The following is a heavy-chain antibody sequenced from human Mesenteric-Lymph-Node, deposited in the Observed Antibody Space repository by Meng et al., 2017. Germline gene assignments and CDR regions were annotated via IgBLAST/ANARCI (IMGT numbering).Heavy chain of an antibody. CDR2: IKQDGSEK. Sequence: GESLKISCAASGFTFSSYWMSWVRQAPGKGLEWVANIKQDGSEKYYVDSVKGRFTNSRDNAKNSLYLQMNSLRAEDTAVYYCARDYGGNSDYWGQGTLVTVSS. CDR3: ARDYGGNSDY. D-gene: IGHD4-23*01. J-gene: IGHJ4*02. CDR1: GFTFSSYW. V-gene: IGHV3-7*01.